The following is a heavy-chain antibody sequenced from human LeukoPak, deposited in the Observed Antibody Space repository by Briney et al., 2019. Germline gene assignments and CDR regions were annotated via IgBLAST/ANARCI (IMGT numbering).Heavy chain of an antibody. Sequence: ALVKVSCKASGYTFTGYYMHWVRQAPGQGLEWMGRINPNSGGTNYAQKFQGRVTMTRVTSISTAYMELSRLRSDDTAVYYCTRAGDSSGWFDYWGQGTLVTVSS. D-gene: IGHD6-19*01. V-gene: IGHV1-2*06. J-gene: IGHJ4*02. CDR2: INPNSGGT. CDR1: GYTFTGYY. CDR3: TRAGDSSGWFDY.